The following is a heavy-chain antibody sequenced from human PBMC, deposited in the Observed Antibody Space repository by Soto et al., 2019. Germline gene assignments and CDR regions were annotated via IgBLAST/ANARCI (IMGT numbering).Heavy chain of an antibody. D-gene: IGHD6-19*01. CDR3: ARETGLRSSGWSYYFDF. J-gene: IGHJ4*02. CDR2: ISGSGGTI. V-gene: IGHV3-48*02. CDR1: GFTLSSYS. Sequence: EVQLVESGGGMVQPGGSLRVSCAASGFTLSSYSMHWVRQAPGKGLEWVSYISGSGGTIYYADSVKGRFTISRDNAKNTLSRQMNSLRDADTAVYFCARETGLRSSGWSYYFDFWGQGTRVTVSS.